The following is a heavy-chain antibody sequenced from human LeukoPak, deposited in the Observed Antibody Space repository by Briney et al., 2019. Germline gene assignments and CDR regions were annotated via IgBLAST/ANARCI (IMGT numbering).Heavy chain of an antibody. D-gene: IGHD3-10*01. J-gene: IGHJ4*02. CDR3: ARRGRFGELLYFDH. CDR1: GGSISSSSYY. Sequence: SETLSLTCTVSGGSISSSSYYWGWIRQPPGKGLEWIGSIYYSGSTYYNPSLKSRVTISVDTSKNQFSLKLSSVTAADTAVYYCARRGRFGELLYFDHWGQGTLVTVSS. V-gene: IGHV4-39*01. CDR2: IYYSGST.